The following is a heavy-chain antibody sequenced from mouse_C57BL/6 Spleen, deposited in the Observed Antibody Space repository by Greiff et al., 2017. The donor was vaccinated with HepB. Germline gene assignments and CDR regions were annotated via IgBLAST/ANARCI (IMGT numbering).Heavy chain of an antibody. CDR3: ARDDYDGFDY. CDR1: GYAFSSSW. D-gene: IGHD2-4*01. CDR2: IYPGDGDT. Sequence: ESGPELVKPGASVKISCKASGYAFSSSWMNWVKQRPGKGLEWIGRIYPGDGDTNYNGKFKGKATLTADKSSSTAYMQLSSLTSEDSAVYFCARDDYDGFDYWGQGTTLTVSS. V-gene: IGHV1-82*01. J-gene: IGHJ2*01.